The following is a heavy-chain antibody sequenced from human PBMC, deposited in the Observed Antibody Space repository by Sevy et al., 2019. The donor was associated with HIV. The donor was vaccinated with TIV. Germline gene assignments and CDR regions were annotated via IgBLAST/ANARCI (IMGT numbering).Heavy chain of an antibody. Sequence: GGSLRLSCAASGFTFSDYYMSWIRQAPGKGLEWISYISGSGSTIYNADYVEGRFTISRDNAKNSLYLQMNSLRAEDTAVYYCARDHVKDGDLGDYYYYAMDVWGQGTTVTVSS. D-gene: IGHD4-17*01. V-gene: IGHV3-11*01. CDR3: ARDHVKDGDLGDYYYYAMDV. CDR2: ISGSGSTI. J-gene: IGHJ6*02. CDR1: GFTFSDYY.